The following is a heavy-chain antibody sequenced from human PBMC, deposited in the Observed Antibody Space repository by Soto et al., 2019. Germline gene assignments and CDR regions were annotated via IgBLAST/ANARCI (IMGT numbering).Heavy chain of an antibody. CDR1: GGSISSGGYY. CDR3: ARVIYSGYDYVDY. CDR2: IYYSGST. J-gene: IGHJ4*02. V-gene: IGHV4-31*03. D-gene: IGHD5-12*01. Sequence: SETLSLTCTVSGGSISSGGYYWSWIRQHPGKGLEWIGYIYYSGSTYYNPSLKSRVTISVDTSKNQFSLKLSSVTAADTAVYYCARVIYSGYDYVDYWGQGTLVTVSS.